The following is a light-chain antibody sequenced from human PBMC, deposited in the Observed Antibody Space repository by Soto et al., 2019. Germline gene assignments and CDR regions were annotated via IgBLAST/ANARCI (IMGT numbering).Light chain of an antibody. J-gene: IGKJ3*01. V-gene: IGKV1-8*01. CDR3: QQYYSYPS. Sequence: AIRMTQSPSSLSASTGDRVTITCRASQGISSYLAWYQQKPGKAPKLLIYKASTLKSGVPSRFSGSGSGTDFTLTISCLQSEDFATYYCQQYYSYPSFGPGTKVDIK. CDR2: KAS. CDR1: QGISSY.